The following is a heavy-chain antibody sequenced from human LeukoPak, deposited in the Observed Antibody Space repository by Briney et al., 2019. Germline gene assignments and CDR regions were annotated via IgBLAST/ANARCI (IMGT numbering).Heavy chain of an antibody. CDR2: IFPSGGEI. CDR3: ATYRQVLLPFEP. CDR1: GFTFSTCA. Sequence: GGSLRLSCAASGFTFSTCAMTWVRQPPGKGLEWVSSIFPSGGEIHYADSVRGRFTISRDNSKSTLSLQMNSLRAEDTAIYYCATYRQVLLPFEPWGQGTLVTVSS. V-gene: IGHV3-23*01. D-gene: IGHD2-8*02. J-gene: IGHJ5*02.